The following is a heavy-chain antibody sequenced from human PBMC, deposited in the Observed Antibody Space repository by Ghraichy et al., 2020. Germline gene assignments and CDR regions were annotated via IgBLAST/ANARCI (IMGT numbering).Heavy chain of an antibody. V-gene: IGHV1-18*01. J-gene: IGHJ4*02. CDR2: ISAYNGNT. D-gene: IGHD6-13*01. CDR1: GYTFTSYG. CDR3: ARDLGIAAAGTSVGAVDY. Sequence: ASVKVSCKASGYTFTSYGISWVRQAPGQGLEWMGWISAYNGNTNYAQKLQGRVTMTTDTSTSTAYMELRSLRSDDTAVYYCARDLGIAAAGTSVGAVDYWAQATLVTLPS.